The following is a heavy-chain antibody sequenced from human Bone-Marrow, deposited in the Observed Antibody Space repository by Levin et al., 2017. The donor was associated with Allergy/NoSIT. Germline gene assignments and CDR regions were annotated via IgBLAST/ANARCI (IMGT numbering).Heavy chain of an antibody. Sequence: GGSLRLSCAASGFTFSSYGMHWVRQAPGKGLEWVAVIWYDGSNKYYADSVKGRFTISRDNSKNTLYLQMNSLRAEDTAVYYCARDERYSSGWYNAEYFQHWGQGTLVTVSS. V-gene: IGHV3-33*01. CDR1: GFTFSSYG. D-gene: IGHD6-19*01. J-gene: IGHJ1*01. CDR2: IWYDGSNK. CDR3: ARDERYSSGWYNAEYFQH.